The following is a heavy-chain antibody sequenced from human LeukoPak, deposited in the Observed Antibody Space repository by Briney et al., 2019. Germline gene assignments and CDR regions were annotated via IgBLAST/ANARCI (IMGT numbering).Heavy chain of an antibody. CDR1: GFTFSSYE. Sequence: GGSLRLSCAASGFTFSSYEMNTVRQAPGKGLEWVSSISSSSSYIYYADSVKGRFTISRDNAKNSLYLQMNSLRAEDTAVYYCARGQGHYYGSGSYPDYWGQGTLVTVSS. CDR3: ARGQGHYYGSGSYPDY. V-gene: IGHV3-21*01. CDR2: ISSSSSYI. D-gene: IGHD3-10*01. J-gene: IGHJ4*02.